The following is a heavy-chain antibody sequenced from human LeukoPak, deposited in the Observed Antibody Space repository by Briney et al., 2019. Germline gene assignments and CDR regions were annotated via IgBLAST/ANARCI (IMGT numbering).Heavy chain of an antibody. CDR2: TYYRSKWYN. CDR1: GDSVSSNSAA. D-gene: IGHD6-13*01. Sequence: SQTLSLTCAISGDSVSSNSAAWNWIRQSPSRGLEWLGRTYYRSKWYNDYAVSVKSRITINPDTSKNQFSLQLNSVTPEDTAVYYCARSGYSSSWYGGSVDPWGQGTLVTVSS. J-gene: IGHJ5*02. V-gene: IGHV6-1*01. CDR3: ARSGYSSSWYGGSVDP.